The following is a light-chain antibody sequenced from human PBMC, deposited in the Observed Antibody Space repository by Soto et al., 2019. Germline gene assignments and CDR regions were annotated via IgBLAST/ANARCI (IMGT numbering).Light chain of an antibody. Sequence: QLVLTQSSSSSASLGSSVKLTCTLSIGHSSYIIAWHQQQPGKATRYLMKLEGSGSYNKGSGVPDRFSGSSSGDDRYLTISNLQFEDEADYYCETWDSNTHVFGGGTKLTV. CDR2: LEGSGSY. CDR1: IGHSSYI. CDR3: ETWDSNTHV. J-gene: IGLJ3*02. V-gene: IGLV4-60*02.